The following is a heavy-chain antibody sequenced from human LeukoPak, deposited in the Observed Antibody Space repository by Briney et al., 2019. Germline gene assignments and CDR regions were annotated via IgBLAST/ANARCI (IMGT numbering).Heavy chain of an antibody. CDR1: GDSATSSSYY. J-gene: IGHJ6*02. Sequence: SETPSLTSTVSGDSATSSSYYWGCVRHPPRKGLEWIGRIYSSDSTYCKPALKSRVTIPVDMSNNRFSVKLSSVPAADTAVYYCVSTHFDIGFFYYGMDVWGPGTTVSVSS. V-gene: IGHV4-39*05. D-gene: IGHD3-3*02. CDR3: VSTHFDIGFFYYGMDV. CDR2: IYSSDST.